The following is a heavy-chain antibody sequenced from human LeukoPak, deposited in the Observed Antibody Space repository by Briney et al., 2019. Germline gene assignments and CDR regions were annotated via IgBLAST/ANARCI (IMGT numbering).Heavy chain of an antibody. CDR1: SGSISSNNHY. D-gene: IGHD2-15*01. Sequence: SETLSLTCTVSSGSISSNNHYWGWIRQPQGKGLEWIGSIYHSGSTYYNPSLKSRVTISVDTSKNQFSLKLSSVTAADTAVYYCARDNIVVVAATKAYYFDYWGQGTLVTVSS. CDR3: ARDNIVVVAATKAYYFDY. J-gene: IGHJ4*02. V-gene: IGHV4-39*07. CDR2: IYHSGST.